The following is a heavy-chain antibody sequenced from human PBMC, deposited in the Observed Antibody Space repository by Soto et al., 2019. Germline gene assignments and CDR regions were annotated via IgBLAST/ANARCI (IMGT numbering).Heavy chain of an antibody. Sequence: QVQLVQSGAEVKKPGASVKVSCKTSGYTFTSYDINWVRQATGQGLEWMGWMNPNSGNTGYAQKFQGRVTMTRNTSQSPAYMQLSSLGSEDTAVYYWARGSFGGVIVRPDYWGQGTLVTVSS. CDR1: GYTFTSYD. CDR2: MNPNSGNT. D-gene: IGHD3-16*02. CDR3: ARGSFGGVIVRPDY. J-gene: IGHJ4*02. V-gene: IGHV1-8*01.